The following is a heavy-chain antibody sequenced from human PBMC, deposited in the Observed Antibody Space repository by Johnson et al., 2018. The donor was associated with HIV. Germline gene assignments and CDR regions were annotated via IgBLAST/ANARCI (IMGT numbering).Heavy chain of an antibody. CDR3: AREQLQFSFCDI. Sequence: VQLVESGGGLVQPGGSLRLSCAASGFTFSSYDMHWVRQATGKGLEWVSAIGTAGDTYYPGTVKGRFTISRDNSKNTLYLQVNSLRAEDTAVFYCAREQLQFSFCDIWGQGTMVTVSS. CDR2: IGTAGDT. CDR1: GFTFSSYD. D-gene: IGHD3-3*01. V-gene: IGHV3-13*01. J-gene: IGHJ3*02.